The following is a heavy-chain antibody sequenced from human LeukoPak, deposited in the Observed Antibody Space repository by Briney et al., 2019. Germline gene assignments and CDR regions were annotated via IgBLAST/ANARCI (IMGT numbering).Heavy chain of an antibody. J-gene: IGHJ4*02. Sequence: GGSLRLSCAASGFIFSDFYMSWIRQAPGKGLEWISYISDGGDHTNYADSVRGRFSISRDDAKNSLFLQMNSLRAEDTAVYYSARRHDYLDYWGQGTLVTVSS. V-gene: IGHV3-11*06. CDR3: ARRHDYLDY. CDR2: ISDGGDHT. CDR1: GFIFSDFY.